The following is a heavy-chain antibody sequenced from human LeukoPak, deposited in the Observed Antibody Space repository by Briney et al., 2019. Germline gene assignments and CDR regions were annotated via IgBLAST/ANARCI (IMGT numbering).Heavy chain of an antibody. D-gene: IGHD3-3*01. CDR3: ARVEAITTGD. Sequence: GASVKVSCKASGYTFTGYYMHWVRQAPGQGLEWMGWIHPNSGATNYAQKFQGRVTMTRDTSISTAYMELSSLRSDDTAVFYCARVEAITTGDWGQGTLVTVSS. V-gene: IGHV1-2*02. CDR1: GYTFTGYY. CDR2: IHPNSGAT. J-gene: IGHJ4*02.